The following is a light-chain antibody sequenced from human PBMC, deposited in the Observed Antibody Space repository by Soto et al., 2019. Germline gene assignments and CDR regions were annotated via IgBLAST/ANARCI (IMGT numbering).Light chain of an antibody. CDR1: SSDVGGYNY. V-gene: IGLV2-14*01. J-gene: IGLJ2*01. Sequence: QSALAQPTSVSGSPGQSIAISCTGTSSDVGGYNYVSWHQQHPGKAPKVLISVVSNRPSGVSNRFSGSKSGNTASLTISGLQAEDEADYYCSSYTITATLFGRGTKVTVL. CDR3: SSYTITATL. CDR2: VVS.